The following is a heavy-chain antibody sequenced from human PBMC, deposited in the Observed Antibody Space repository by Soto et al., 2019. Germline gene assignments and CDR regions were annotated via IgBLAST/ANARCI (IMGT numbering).Heavy chain of an antibody. CDR3: ARESEGLTSNFDY. J-gene: IGHJ4*02. CDR2: ISSTTNYI. V-gene: IGHV3-21*01. Sequence: GGSLRLSCAASGFTFTRYSMNWVRQAPGKGLEWVSSISSTTNYIYYADSMKGRFTVSRDNAKNSVYLEMNSLSAEDTAVYYCARESEGLTSNFDYWGQGTLVTVSS. CDR1: GFTFTRYS.